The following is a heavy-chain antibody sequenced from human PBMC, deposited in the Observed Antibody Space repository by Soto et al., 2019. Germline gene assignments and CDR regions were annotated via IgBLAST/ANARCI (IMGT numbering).Heavy chain of an antibody. Sequence: PGGSLRLSCAASGFTFSGYLMHWVRQAPGKRLQWVALISYDGSIQSYAESVKGRFTISRDNSKNVLYLQMNSLRHEDTAVYYCARAGGWKKKYCSDGSCYPNLWGQGTMVTVSS. CDR2: ISYDGSIQ. D-gene: IGHD2-15*01. CDR3: ARAGGWKKKYCSDGSCYPNL. CDR1: GFTFSGYL. V-gene: IGHV3-30*01. J-gene: IGHJ3*01.